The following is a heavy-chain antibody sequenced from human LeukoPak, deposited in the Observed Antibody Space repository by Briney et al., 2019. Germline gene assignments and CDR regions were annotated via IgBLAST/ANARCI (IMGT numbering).Heavy chain of an antibody. V-gene: IGHV3-53*01. CDR1: GFTFSSYS. CDR2: IYSGGNT. J-gene: IGHJ4*02. CDR3: ARCYYDGSGFYYYFDY. Sequence: GGSLRLSCAASGFTFSSYSMNWVRQAPGKGLEWVSVIYSGGNTYYTDSVKGRFTISRDNPKNTVFLQMGSLRGEDTAVYYCARCYYDGSGFYYYFDYWGQGTLVTVSS. D-gene: IGHD3-22*01.